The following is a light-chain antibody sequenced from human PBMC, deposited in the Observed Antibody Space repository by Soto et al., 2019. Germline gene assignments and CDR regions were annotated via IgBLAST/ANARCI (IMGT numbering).Light chain of an antibody. CDR2: VAS. V-gene: IGKV3-11*01. CDR3: QQRSNWPPEYT. CDR1: QSVSSY. Sequence: EIVLTQSPATLSLSPGERATLSCRASQSVSSYLAWYQQKPGQAPRLLIYVASNRATGIPARFSGSGSGTDFTLTISSLEPEDFAVYYCQQRSNWPPEYTFGQGTKLEIK. J-gene: IGKJ2*01.